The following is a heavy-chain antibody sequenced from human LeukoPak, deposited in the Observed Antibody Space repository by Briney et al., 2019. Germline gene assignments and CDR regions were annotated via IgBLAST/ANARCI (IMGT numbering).Heavy chain of an antibody. CDR2: MYAGGTT. J-gene: IGHJ5*02. CDR1: GVIVSRNF. D-gene: IGHD6-19*01. V-gene: IGHV3-53*01. Sequence: GGSLRLSCAASGVIVSRNFMSWVRQAPGKGLQWVAIMYAGGTTDYSDSVQGRVHISRDSSNNTLSLQINSLRAEDTAVYYCARGSGSGWPLDRWGQGALVTVSS. CDR3: ARGSGSGWPLDR.